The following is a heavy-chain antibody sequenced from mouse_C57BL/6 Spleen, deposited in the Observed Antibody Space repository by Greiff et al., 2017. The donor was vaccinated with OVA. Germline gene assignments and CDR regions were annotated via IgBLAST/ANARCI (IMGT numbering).Heavy chain of an antibody. V-gene: IGHV7-1*01. CDR2: SRNKANDYTT. J-gene: IGHJ3*01. D-gene: IGHD2-3*01. Sequence: EVQLVESGGGLVQSGRSLRLSCATSGFTFSDFYMEWVRQAPGKGLEWIAASRNKANDYTTEYSASVKGRFIVSRDTSQSILYLQMNALRVEDTAIYYCARDDGYFSWFAYWGQGTLVTVSA. CDR3: ARDDGYFSWFAY. CDR1: GFTFSDFY.